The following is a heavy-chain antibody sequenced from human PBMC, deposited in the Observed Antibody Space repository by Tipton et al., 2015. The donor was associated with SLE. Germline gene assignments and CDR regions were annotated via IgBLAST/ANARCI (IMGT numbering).Heavy chain of an antibody. CDR2: VYTSGGT. J-gene: IGHJ5*02. V-gene: IGHV4-61*09. CDR1: GASISSGSYY. CDR3: ARVGAASGARYFDP. D-gene: IGHD3-16*01. Sequence: TLSLTCTVSGASISSGSYYWSWVRQPAGKGLEWIGHVYTSGGTNYNPSLESRVTISLDTSKNQFSLKLNSVTAADTAVYYCARVGAASGARYFDPWGQGMLVTVSS.